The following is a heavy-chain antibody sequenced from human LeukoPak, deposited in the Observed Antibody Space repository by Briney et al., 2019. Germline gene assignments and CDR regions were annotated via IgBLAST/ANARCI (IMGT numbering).Heavy chain of an antibody. D-gene: IGHD1-26*01. CDR2: INWNGGST. Sequence: GGSLRLSCAASGFTFDDYGMSWVRQAPGKGLEWVSGINWNGGSTGYADSVKDRFTISRDNAKNSLYLQMNSLRAEDTALYYRARALGRVGYFDYWGQGTLVTVSS. J-gene: IGHJ4*02. CDR1: GFTFDDYG. CDR3: ARALGRVGYFDY. V-gene: IGHV3-20*04.